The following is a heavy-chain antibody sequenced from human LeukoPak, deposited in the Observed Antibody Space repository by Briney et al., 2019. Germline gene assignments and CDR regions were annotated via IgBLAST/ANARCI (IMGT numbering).Heavy chain of an antibody. J-gene: IGHJ4*02. V-gene: IGHV1-2*02. CDR1: GYTFTGYY. D-gene: IGHD3-22*01. CDR3: ARRVYYDSSGYPY. Sequence: ASVKVSCKASGYTFTGYYMHWVRQAPGQGLEWMGWINPNSGGTNYAQKFQGGVTMTRDTSISTAYMELSRLRSDDTAVYYCARRVYYDSSGYPYWGQGTLVTVSS. CDR2: INPNSGGT.